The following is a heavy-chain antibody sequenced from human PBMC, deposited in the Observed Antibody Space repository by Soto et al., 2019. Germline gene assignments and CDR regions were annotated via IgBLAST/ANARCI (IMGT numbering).Heavy chain of an antibody. V-gene: IGHV4-39*01. CDR2: IYYSGST. CDR3: ARVESPTHYYYMDV. Sequence: SETLSLTCTVSGGSISSSSYYWGWFRQPPGKGLEWIGSIYYSGSTYYNPSLKSRVTISVDTSKNQFSLKLSSVTAADTAVYYCARVESPTHYYYMDVWGKGTTVT. J-gene: IGHJ6*03. CDR1: GGSISSSSYY.